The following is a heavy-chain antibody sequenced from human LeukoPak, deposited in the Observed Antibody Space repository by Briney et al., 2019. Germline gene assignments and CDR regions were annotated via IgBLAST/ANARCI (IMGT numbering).Heavy chain of an antibody. CDR2: IRSKAYGGTT. Sequence: GGSLRLSCTASGFTFGDYGMSWVRQAPGKGLEWVGFIRSKAYGGTTEYAASVKGRFTISRDDSKSIAYLQMNSLKAEDTAVYFCTGSFGESSFFDSWGQGTLVTVSS. J-gene: IGHJ4*02. CDR3: TGSFGESSFFDS. CDR1: GFTFGDYG. V-gene: IGHV3-49*04. D-gene: IGHD3-10*01.